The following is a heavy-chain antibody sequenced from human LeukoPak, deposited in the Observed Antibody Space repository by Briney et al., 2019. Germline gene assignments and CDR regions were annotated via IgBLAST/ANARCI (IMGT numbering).Heavy chain of an antibody. CDR1: GYTFTSYG. CDR2: INPNSGGT. V-gene: IGHV1-2*02. J-gene: IGHJ4*02. D-gene: IGHD1-26*01. Sequence: ASVKVSCKASGYTFTSYGISWVRQAPGQGLEWMGWINPNSGGTNYAQKFQGRVTMTRDTSISTAYMELSRLRSDDTAVYYCVRCWELFDYWGQGTLVTVSS. CDR3: VRCWELFDY.